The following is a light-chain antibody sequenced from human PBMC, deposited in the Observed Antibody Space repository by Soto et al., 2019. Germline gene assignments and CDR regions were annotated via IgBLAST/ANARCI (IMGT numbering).Light chain of an antibody. CDR3: QQYGSSHT. V-gene: IGKV3-20*01. CDR2: GAS. CDR1: QSVSSNF. Sequence: EIVSTQSPGTLSLSPGERATLSCRASQSVSSNFLAWYQEKPGQAPRLLIFGASTRATGIPDRFSGSGAGAYFNLTISRLEPADFGVYYCQQYGSSHTFGQGTRLEIK. J-gene: IGKJ5*01.